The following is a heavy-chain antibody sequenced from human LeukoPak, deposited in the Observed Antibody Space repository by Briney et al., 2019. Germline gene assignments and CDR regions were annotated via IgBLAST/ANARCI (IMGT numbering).Heavy chain of an antibody. V-gene: IGHV4-34*01. Sequence: SETLSLTCAVYGGSFSGYYWSWIRQPPGKGREWIGEINHSGSTNYNPSLTRRVTISVDTSKNQFSLKLSSVTAADTAVYYCARTPQDFYCMDVWGKGTTVTVSS. J-gene: IGHJ6*03. CDR1: GGSFSGYY. CDR3: ARTPQDFYCMDV. CDR2: INHSGST. D-gene: IGHD2-15*01.